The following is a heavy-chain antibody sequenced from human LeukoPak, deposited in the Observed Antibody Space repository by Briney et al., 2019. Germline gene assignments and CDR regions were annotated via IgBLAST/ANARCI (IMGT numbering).Heavy chain of an antibody. CDR1: GFTFTSYS. Sequence: GGSLRLSCEASGFTFTSYSVNWVRQAPGKGLEWVSSISSTSYIYYADSVKGRFTISRDNAKNSLYLQMNSLRAEDTAVYYCARGLSSNYYDSSGYLGQYDYWGQGTLVTVSS. D-gene: IGHD3-22*01. CDR3: ARGLSSNYYDSSGYLGQYDY. V-gene: IGHV3-21*01. CDR2: ISSTSYI. J-gene: IGHJ4*02.